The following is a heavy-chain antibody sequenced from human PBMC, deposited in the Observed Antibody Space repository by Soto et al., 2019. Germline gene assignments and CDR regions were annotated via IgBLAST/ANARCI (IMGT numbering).Heavy chain of an antibody. CDR1: GFTFSSDA. Sequence: EVQLLESGGGLVQPGGSLRLSCAASGFTFSSDAMSWVRQAPGKGLEWVSAISGSGGSTYYADSVKGRFTISRDNSKNTLYLQMNSLRAEDTAVYYCAKDPYSSGWYGGSYFDYWGQGTLVTVSS. J-gene: IGHJ4*02. CDR2: ISGSGGST. CDR3: AKDPYSSGWYGGSYFDY. D-gene: IGHD6-19*01. V-gene: IGHV3-23*01.